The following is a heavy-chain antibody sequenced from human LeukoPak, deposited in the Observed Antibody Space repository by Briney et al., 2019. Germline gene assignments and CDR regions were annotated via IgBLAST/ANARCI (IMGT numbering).Heavy chain of an antibody. Sequence: ASVKVSCKASGYTFTSYGISWVRQAPGQGLEWMGWISGYNGNTDYAQKLQGRVTMTTDTSTSTAYMELRSLRSDDTAVYYCARGALDYYYMDVWGKGTTVTVSS. J-gene: IGHJ6*03. CDR2: ISGYNGNT. CDR3: ARGALDYYYMDV. D-gene: IGHD6-6*01. V-gene: IGHV1-18*01. CDR1: GYTFTSYG.